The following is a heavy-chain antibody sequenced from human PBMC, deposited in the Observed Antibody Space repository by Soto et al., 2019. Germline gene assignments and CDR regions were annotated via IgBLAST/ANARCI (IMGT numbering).Heavy chain of an antibody. V-gene: IGHV3-15*01. D-gene: IGHD2-21*02. Sequence: GGSLRLSCAASGFTFSSYAMSWVRQAPGKGLEWVGRIKSKTDGGTTDYAAPVKGRFTISRDDSKNTLYLQMNSLKTEDTAVYYCTTEKGIDDFYYYFDYWGQGTLVTVSS. CDR1: GFTFSSYA. J-gene: IGHJ4*02. CDR3: TTEKGIDDFYYYFDY. CDR2: IKSKTDGGTT.